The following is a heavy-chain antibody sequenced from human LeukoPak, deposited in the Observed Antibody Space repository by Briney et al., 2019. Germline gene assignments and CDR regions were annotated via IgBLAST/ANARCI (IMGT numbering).Heavy chain of an antibody. J-gene: IGHJ6*02. CDR2: IYTGGSP. Sequence: GGSLRLSCAASGFTVNSNYMSWVRQAPGKGLEWVSLIYTGGSPYYADSVKGRFTISRDNYKNNLYLQMNSLRPEDTAVYYCARGFGKVAANVFGGYTMDVWGQGTTVTVSS. V-gene: IGHV3-66*02. CDR3: ARGFGKVAANVFGGYTMDV. CDR1: GFTVNSNY. D-gene: IGHD6-6*01.